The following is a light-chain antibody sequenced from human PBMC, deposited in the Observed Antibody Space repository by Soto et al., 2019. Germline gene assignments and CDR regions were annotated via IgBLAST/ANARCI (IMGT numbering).Light chain of an antibody. CDR3: QQRSIWPPLT. CDR2: DAS. Sequence: EIVLTQSPATLSLSPGERATLSCRASQSVNNYLAWYQQQPGQAPRLLIYDASNRTTGIPARFSSSWSGTDFTLTISSLVPEDFAVYYCQQRSIWPPLTFGGGPKVEIK. V-gene: IGKV3-11*01. J-gene: IGKJ4*01. CDR1: QSVNNY.